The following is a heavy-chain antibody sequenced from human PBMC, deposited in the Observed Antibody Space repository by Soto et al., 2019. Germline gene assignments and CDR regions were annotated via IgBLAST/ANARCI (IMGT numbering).Heavy chain of an antibody. J-gene: IGHJ5*02. CDR2: INHSGST. CDR1: GGSFSGYY. Sequence: SETLSLTCAVYGGSFSGYYWIWIRQPPGKGLEWIGEINHSGSTNYNPSLKSRVTISVDTSKNQFSMKLSSVTAADTAVYYCARDKGYCSSTSCYGWFDPWVQGTLVTVSS. CDR3: ARDKGYCSSTSCYGWFDP. V-gene: IGHV4-34*01. D-gene: IGHD2-2*01.